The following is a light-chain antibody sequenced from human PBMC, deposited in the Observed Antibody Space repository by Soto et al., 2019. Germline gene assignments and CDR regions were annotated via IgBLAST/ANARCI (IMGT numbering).Light chain of an antibody. CDR1: QSISSW. Sequence: DIQMTQSPSTLSASVGDRVTITCRASQSISSWLAWYQQKPGKAPNLLIYKASSLESGVPSRFSGSGSGTEFTLSISSLLPDDFATYYCQQYNSYPTFGGGTKVEIK. CDR2: KAS. CDR3: QQYNSYPT. V-gene: IGKV1-5*03. J-gene: IGKJ4*01.